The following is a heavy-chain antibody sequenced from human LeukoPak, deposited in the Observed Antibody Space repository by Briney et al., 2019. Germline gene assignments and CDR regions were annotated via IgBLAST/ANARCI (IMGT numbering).Heavy chain of an antibody. CDR3: ARAAYSGSYHSDY. Sequence: GASVKVSCKASGYTFTSYYMHWVRQAPGQGLEWMGIINPSGGSTSYAQKFQGRVTISVDTSKNQFSLKLSSVTAADTAVYYCARAAYSGSYHSDYWGQGTLVTVSS. V-gene: IGHV1-46*01. CDR1: GYTFTSYY. CDR2: INPSGGST. J-gene: IGHJ4*02. D-gene: IGHD1-26*01.